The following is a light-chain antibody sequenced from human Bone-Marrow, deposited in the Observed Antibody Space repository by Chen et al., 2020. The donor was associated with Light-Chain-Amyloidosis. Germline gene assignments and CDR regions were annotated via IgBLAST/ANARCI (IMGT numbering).Light chain of an antibody. V-gene: IGLV2-14*01. Sequence: QSALTQPASVSGSPGQSITISCTGTSSVVGGDNHVSWYQQHPDKAPKLMIYEVTNRPSWVPDRFSVSKSDNTASLTISGLQTEDEAAYFCSSYTITNTLVFGSGTRVTVL. CDR3: SSYTITNTLV. J-gene: IGLJ1*01. CDR2: EVT. CDR1: SSVVGGDNH.